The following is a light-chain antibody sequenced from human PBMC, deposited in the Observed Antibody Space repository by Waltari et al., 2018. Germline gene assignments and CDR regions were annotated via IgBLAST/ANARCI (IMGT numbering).Light chain of an antibody. J-gene: IGKJ5*01. CDR2: DAS. CDR3: QQYGNLPPSVT. CDR1: QGINKY. V-gene: IGKV1-33*01. Sequence: DIQMTQSPSSLSASVGARVTITCQVSQGINKYLNWYQQKPGKPPNLLIYDASNLETGVPSRFSGSGSGRHFTLTISSLQPEDIATYYCQQYGNLPPSVTFGQGTRLEIK.